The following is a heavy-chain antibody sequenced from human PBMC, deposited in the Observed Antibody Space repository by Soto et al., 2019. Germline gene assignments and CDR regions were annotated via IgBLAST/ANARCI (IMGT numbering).Heavy chain of an antibody. D-gene: IGHD3-10*02. Sequence: GLSVKVSCKASGYTITVYYMHWVRLAPGQGLEWMGWINPNSGGTNYAQKFQGWVTMTRDTSISTAYMELSRLRSDDTAVYYCARSYVSGYYFDYWGQGTLVTVSS. CDR2: INPNSGGT. CDR3: ARSYVSGYYFDY. V-gene: IGHV1-2*04. CDR1: GYTITVYY. J-gene: IGHJ4*02.